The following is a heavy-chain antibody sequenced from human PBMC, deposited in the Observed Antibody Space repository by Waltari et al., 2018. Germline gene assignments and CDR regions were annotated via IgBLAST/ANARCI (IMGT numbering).Heavy chain of an antibody. CDR2: IYTSGST. Sequence: QVQLQESGPGLVKPSQTLSLTCTVSGGSISSGSYYWSWIRQPAGKGLEWIGRIYTSGSTNYNPSLKSRVTISVDTSKNQFSLKLSSVTAADTAVYYCVRSRRAASYGAYYFDYWGQGTLVTVSS. D-gene: IGHD4-17*01. CDR3: VRSRRAASYGAYYFDY. V-gene: IGHV4-61*02. J-gene: IGHJ4*02. CDR1: GGSISSGSYY.